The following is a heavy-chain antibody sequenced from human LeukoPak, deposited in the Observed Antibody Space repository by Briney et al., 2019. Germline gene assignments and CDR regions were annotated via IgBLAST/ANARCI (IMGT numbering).Heavy chain of an antibody. Sequence: GSLRLSCAASGFTFNNYAMHWVRQAPGKGLEYVSGISSNGVATYYANSVKGRFTISRDNSKNTLYLQMASLRAEDMAVYYRARRFASIEFFSDYWGQGALVTVSS. D-gene: IGHD2-21*01. CDR3: ARRFASIEFFSDY. CDR1: GFTFNNYA. J-gene: IGHJ4*02. CDR2: ISSNGVAT. V-gene: IGHV3-64*01.